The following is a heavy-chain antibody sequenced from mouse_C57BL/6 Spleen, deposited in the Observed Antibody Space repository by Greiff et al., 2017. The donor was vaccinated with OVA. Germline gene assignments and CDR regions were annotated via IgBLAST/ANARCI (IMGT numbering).Heavy chain of an antibody. CDR1: GFTFSDFY. J-gene: IGHJ1*03. Sequence: EVQRVESGGGLVQSGRSLRLSCATSGFTFSDFYMEWVRQAPGKGLEWIAASRNKANDSTTEYSASVKGRFIVSRDTSQSILYLQMNALRAEDTAIYYCARAPYYYGSTDWYFDVWGTGTTVTVSS. CDR2: SRNKANDSTT. D-gene: IGHD1-1*01. CDR3: ARAPYYYGSTDWYFDV. V-gene: IGHV7-1*01.